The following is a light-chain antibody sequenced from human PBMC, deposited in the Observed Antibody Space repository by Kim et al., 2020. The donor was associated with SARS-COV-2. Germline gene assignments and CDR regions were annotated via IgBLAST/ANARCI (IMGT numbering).Light chain of an antibody. CDR1: SLSIYY. V-gene: IGLV3-19*01. CDR3: NSRDSNENVF. Sequence: VALGQTVRITCQGDSLSIYYATWYQQKPGQAPILVIYGKNNRPSGIPDRFSSSSSGNTASLTITGTQAGDEADYYCNSRDSNENVFFGGGTQLTVL. CDR2: GKN. J-gene: IGLJ2*01.